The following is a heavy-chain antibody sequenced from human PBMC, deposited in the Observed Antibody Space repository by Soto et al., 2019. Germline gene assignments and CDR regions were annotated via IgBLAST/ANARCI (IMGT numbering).Heavy chain of an antibody. CDR2: ISSSSSTI. CDR1: GFTFSSYS. Sequence: SLRLSCAASGFTFSSYSMNWVLQAPGKGLEWVSYISSSSSTIYYADSVKGRFTISRDNAKNSLYLQMNSLRDEDTAVYYCARNEDDFWSGYSNAPSYYGMDVWGQGTTVTVSS. CDR3: ARNEDDFWSGYSNAPSYYGMDV. D-gene: IGHD3-3*01. J-gene: IGHJ6*02. V-gene: IGHV3-48*02.